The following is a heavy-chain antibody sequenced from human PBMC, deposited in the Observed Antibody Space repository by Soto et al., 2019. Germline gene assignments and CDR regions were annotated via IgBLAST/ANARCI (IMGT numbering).Heavy chain of an antibody. CDR1: GGSISSGGYY. CDR3: AREALEAYGDSHWFDP. J-gene: IGHJ5*02. CDR2: IYYSGST. Sequence: QVQLQESGPGLVKPSQTLSLTCTVSGGSISSGGYYWSWIRQHPGKGLEWIGYIYYSGSTYYNPALKSRVTMSVDTSKNQFSMKLSSVTAADTAVYYCAREALEAYGDSHWFDPWGQGTLVTVSS. D-gene: IGHD4-17*01. V-gene: IGHV4-31*03.